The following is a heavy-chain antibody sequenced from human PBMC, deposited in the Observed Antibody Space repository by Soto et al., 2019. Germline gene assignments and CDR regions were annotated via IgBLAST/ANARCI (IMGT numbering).Heavy chain of an antibody. CDR1: GFTFDNYS. CDR2: ISWNSNTI. J-gene: IGHJ4*02. D-gene: IGHD5-12*01. CDR3: ARECVDTVTSITIPFDY. V-gene: IGHV3-9*01. Sequence: PGGSLRLSCAASGFTFDNYSMHWVRQAPGKGLEWVSGISWNSNTIAYADSVKGRFTISRDNSKKSLYLQMNSLRADDTAVYYCARECVDTVTSITIPFDYWGQGALVTVSS.